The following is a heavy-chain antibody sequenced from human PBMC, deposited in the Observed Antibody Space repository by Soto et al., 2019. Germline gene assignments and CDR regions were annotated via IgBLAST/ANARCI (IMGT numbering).Heavy chain of an antibody. CDR3: STDEWE. J-gene: IGHJ4*01. CDR1: RLGLGNSW. D-gene: IGHD1-26*01. CDR2: IKSKRDGGTT. Sequence: AESLTLSCPVHRLGLGNSWIRGVRQAPGKGLEWVGRIKSKRDGGTTDYAAPVKGRFTISRDDSKNMLFLQMDSLKIEDTAVYYCSTDEWEWGQGALVTVSS. V-gene: IGHV3-15*05.